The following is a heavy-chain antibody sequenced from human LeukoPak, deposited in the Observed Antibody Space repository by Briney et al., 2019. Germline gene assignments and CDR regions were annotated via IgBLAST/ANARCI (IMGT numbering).Heavy chain of an antibody. CDR1: GFTFSSYE. D-gene: IGHD3-10*01. CDR3: ARTRRALGDRESLDY. V-gene: IGHV3-48*03. Sequence: GGSLRLSCAASGFTFSSYEMNWVRQAPWKGLEWVSYISSSGSTIYYADSVKGRFTISRDNAKNSLYLQMNSLRAEDTAVYYCARTRRALGDRESLDYWGQGTLVTVSS. CDR2: ISSSGSTI. J-gene: IGHJ4*02.